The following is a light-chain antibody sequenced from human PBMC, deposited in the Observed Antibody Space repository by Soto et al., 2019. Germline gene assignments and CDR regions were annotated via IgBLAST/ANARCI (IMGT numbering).Light chain of an antibody. J-gene: IGLJ1*01. CDR3: CSFKSGDTHYV. CDR2: GVS. Sequence: QSALTQPVSVSGSPGQSITISCTGTSGDVGSFDFVSWYQHSPGKAPKLMIYGVSYRPSGVSNRFSGSKSGNTASLTIFGLQTEDEADYYCCSFKSGDTHYVFGTGTKVTVL. CDR1: SGDVGSFDF. V-gene: IGLV2-14*01.